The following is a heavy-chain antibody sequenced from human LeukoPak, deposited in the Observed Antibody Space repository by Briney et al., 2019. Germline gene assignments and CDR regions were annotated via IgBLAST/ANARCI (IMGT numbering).Heavy chain of an antibody. CDR2: SYNSGST. CDR3: ARHRSGSFDS. Sequence: SETLSLTCTVSGGSISEYYWSWIRQPPGKGLEWIGSSYNSGSTNYNPSLKSRVTISVDTSKNQLSLRLSSVTAADTAVYYRARHRSGSFDSWGQGTLVTVSS. D-gene: IGHD3-3*01. CDR1: GGSISEYY. V-gene: IGHV4-59*08. J-gene: IGHJ4*02.